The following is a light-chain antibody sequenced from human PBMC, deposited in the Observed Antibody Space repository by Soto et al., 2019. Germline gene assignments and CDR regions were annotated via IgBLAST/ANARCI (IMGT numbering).Light chain of an antibody. CDR1: EDINRY. J-gene: IGKJ4*01. Sequence: DIQMTQSPSSLSASVGDRVTITCQASEDINRYLNWYQQKPGKAPRLLIYDISNLEVGVPSRFSGSGSGTDFTFTITSLQPEDVATYFCQQYGNVPLTFGGGTKAEIK. CDR2: DIS. V-gene: IGKV1-33*01. CDR3: QQYGNVPLT.